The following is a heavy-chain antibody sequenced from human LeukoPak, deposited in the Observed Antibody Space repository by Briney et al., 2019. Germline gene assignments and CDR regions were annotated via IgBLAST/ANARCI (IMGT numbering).Heavy chain of an antibody. J-gene: IGHJ2*01. V-gene: IGHV4-31*03. CDR1: GGSISSGGYY. CDR2: IYYSGST. D-gene: IGHD2-2*01. Sequence: SETLSLTCTVSGGSISSGGYYWRWIRQHPGKGLEWIGYIYYSGSTYYNPSLKSRVTISVDTSKNQFSLKLSSVTAADTAVYYCAGEIVVVPAATDWYFDLWGRGTLVTVSS. CDR3: AGEIVVVPAATDWYFDL.